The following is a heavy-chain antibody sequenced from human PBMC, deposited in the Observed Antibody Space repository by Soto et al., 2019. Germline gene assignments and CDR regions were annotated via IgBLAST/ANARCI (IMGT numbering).Heavy chain of an antibody. CDR3: ARVPRTATTVAYNFFGP. CDR2: ISPYNGYT. CDR1: GYNFMSYG. V-gene: IGHV1-18*01. D-gene: IGHD1-1*01. Sequence: GASVKVSCKASGYNFMSYGISWVRQAPGQGLAWMGWISPYNGYTKYAQNLQDRVTLTIDTSTNTAYMELRSLRSDDRAVYYCARVPRTATTVAYNFFGPWGQGTLVTSPQ. J-gene: IGHJ5*02.